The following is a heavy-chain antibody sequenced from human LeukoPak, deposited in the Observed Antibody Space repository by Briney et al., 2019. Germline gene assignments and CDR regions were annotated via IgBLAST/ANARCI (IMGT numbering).Heavy chain of an antibody. Sequence: GASVKVSCKASGYTFTGYYMHWVRQAPGQGLEWMGWINPNSGGTNYEQKFQGRVTMTRDTSISTAYMELSGLRSDDTAAYFCARDSLGANYWFDPWGQGTLVIVSS. CDR3: ARDSLGANYWFDP. CDR1: GYTFTGYY. V-gene: IGHV1-2*02. D-gene: IGHD4/OR15-4a*01. CDR2: INPNSGGT. J-gene: IGHJ5*02.